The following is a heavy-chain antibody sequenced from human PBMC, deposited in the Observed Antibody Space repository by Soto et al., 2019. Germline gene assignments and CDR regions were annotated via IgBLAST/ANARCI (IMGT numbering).Heavy chain of an antibody. V-gene: IGHV3-15*01. Sequence: GGSLRLSCAASGFTLSNSWMNWVRQAPGKGLEWIGRIKSKVDGGTVEFAAPVKVRFTISRDDSKNTLYLQMNSLKVEDTAVYFCTRDIELRQNTYYCAMDLWGRGTTVTVSS. D-gene: IGHD2-15*01. J-gene: IGHJ6*02. CDR1: GFTLSNSW. CDR3: TRDIELRQNTYYCAMDL. CDR2: IKSKVDGGTV.